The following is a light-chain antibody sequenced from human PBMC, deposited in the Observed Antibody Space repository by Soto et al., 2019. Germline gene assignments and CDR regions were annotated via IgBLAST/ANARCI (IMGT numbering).Light chain of an antibody. J-gene: IGLJ1*01. CDR2: EAN. Sequence: QSALTQPPSASGSPGQSVAISCTGTSSDVGGYNYVSWYQQHPGKAPKLMIYEANKRPSGVPDRFSGPKSGNTASLTVSGLQAEDEADYYCSSYAGSSNVFGTGTKVTVL. CDR3: SSYAGSSNV. V-gene: IGLV2-8*01. CDR1: SSDVGGYNY.